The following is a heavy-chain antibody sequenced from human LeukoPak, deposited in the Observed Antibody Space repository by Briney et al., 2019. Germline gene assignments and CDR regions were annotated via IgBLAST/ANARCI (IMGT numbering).Heavy chain of an antibody. Sequence: SETLSLTCTVSGYSISSGYYWGWIRQPPGKGLEWIGEINHSGSTNYNPSLKSRVTISVDTSKNQFSLKLSSVTAADTAVYYCASFDYYGSGSYPGWGQGTLVTVSS. D-gene: IGHD3-10*01. CDR3: ASFDYYGSGSYPG. CDR2: INHSGST. J-gene: IGHJ4*02. V-gene: IGHV4-38-2*02. CDR1: GYSISSGYY.